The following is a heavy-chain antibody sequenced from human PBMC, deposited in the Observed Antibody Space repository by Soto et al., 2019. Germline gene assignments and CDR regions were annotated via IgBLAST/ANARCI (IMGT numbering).Heavy chain of an antibody. CDR1: GPSVGSRA. D-gene: IGHD3-10*01. CDR3: ARGSTDSYPGSRIFHF. J-gene: IGHJ4*02. CDR2: ITDTGGDA. V-gene: IGHV3-23*01. Sequence: XGCLALFCVARGPSVGSRAMTGVRQAPGEGLQWVSTITDTGGDAKYADSVRGRFAISRDNSKKTLYLQMTSLTAEDSAMYYCARGSTDSYPGSRIFHFWGRGTLVTVSS.